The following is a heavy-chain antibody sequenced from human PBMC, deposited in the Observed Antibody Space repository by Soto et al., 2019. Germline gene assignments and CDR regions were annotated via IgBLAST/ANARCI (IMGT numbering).Heavy chain of an antibody. CDR2: IYYSGST. CDR1: GGSISSYY. Sequence: SETLSLTCTVSGGSISSYYWSWIRQPPGKGLEWIGYIYYSGSTNYNPSLKSRVTISVDTSKNQFSLKLSSVTAADTAVYYCARDPGVGATGGTFDIWGQGTMVTVS. J-gene: IGHJ3*02. V-gene: IGHV4-59*01. CDR3: ARDPGVGATGGTFDI. D-gene: IGHD1-26*01.